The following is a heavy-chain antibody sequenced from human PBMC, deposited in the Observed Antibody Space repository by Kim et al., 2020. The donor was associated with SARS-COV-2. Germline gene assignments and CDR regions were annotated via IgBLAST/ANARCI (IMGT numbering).Heavy chain of an antibody. CDR3: AREHRYRGSSSGGSDY. J-gene: IGHJ4*02. V-gene: IGHV4-59*01. Sequence: SLKSRVTISVDTSKNQFSLKLSSVTAADTAVYYCAREHRYRGSSSGGSDYWGQGTLVTVSS. D-gene: IGHD6-6*01.